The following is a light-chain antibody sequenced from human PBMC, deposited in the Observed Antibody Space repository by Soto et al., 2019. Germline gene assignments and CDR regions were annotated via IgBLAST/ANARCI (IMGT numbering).Light chain of an antibody. CDR2: DAS. Sequence: DIQMTQSPSTLSASLVDRVTFTFRSSQSINKWLAWYQQKPGKAPSLLIYDASNLESGVPSRFSGSGSGTEFTLTISSLQPDDFATYYCQQYNDYSPWTFGQGTKVDI. CDR1: QSINKW. J-gene: IGKJ1*01. V-gene: IGKV1-5*01. CDR3: QQYNDYSPWT.